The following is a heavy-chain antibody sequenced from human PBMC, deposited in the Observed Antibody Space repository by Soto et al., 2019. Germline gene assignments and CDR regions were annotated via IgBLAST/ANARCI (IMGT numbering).Heavy chain of an antibody. J-gene: IGHJ6*02. Sequence: PGESLKISCKGSGYSFTSYWTSWVRQMPGKGLEWMGRIDPSDSYTNYSPSFQGHVTISADKSISTAYLQWSSLKASDTAMYYCARPVSGGGLYRYGIDVWGQGTTVTVSS. CDR2: IDPSDSYT. CDR1: GYSFTSYW. V-gene: IGHV5-10-1*01. CDR3: ARPVSGGGLYRYGIDV. D-gene: IGHD3-10*01.